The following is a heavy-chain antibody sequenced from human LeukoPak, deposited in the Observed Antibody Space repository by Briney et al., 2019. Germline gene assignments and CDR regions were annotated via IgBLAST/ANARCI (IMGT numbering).Heavy chain of an antibody. V-gene: IGHV3-20*04. CDR3: ARSLASSSWYLGLVGY. CDR1: GFTFDDYG. D-gene: IGHD6-13*01. Sequence: GGSLRLSCAASGFTFDDYGMSWVRQAPGKGLEWVSGINWNGGSTGYADSVKGRFTISRDNAKNSLYLQMNSLRAEDTALYYCARSLASSSWYLGLVGYWGQGTLVTVSS. CDR2: INWNGGST. J-gene: IGHJ4*02.